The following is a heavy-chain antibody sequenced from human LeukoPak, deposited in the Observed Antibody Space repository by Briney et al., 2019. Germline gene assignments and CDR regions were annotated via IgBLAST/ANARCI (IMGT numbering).Heavy chain of an antibody. Sequence: PSETLSLTCTVSGGSICSSSYYWGWIPQPPGKGLEWIGSIYYSGSTYYNPSLKSRVTISVDTSKNQFSLKLSSVTAADTAVYYCARLGDSSSSWAYFDYWGQGTLVTVSS. CDR1: GGSICSSSYY. J-gene: IGHJ4*02. CDR3: ARLGDSSSSWAYFDY. D-gene: IGHD6-13*01. CDR2: IYYSGST. V-gene: IGHV4-39*01.